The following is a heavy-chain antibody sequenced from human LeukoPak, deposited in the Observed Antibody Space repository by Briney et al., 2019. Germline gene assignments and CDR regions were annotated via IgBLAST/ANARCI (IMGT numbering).Heavy chain of an antibody. V-gene: IGHV3-23*01. CDR2: ISGGVGTT. D-gene: IGHD3-22*01. J-gene: IGHJ4*02. CDR3: AKDRVYYFDSSGYSCDY. CDR1: GLTFSSHA. Sequence: GGSLRLSCAASGLTFSSHAMSWVRQAPGKGLEWVSGISGGVGTTYYADSVKGRFTISRDNSKNTLYLQMHSLRAEDTAVYYCAKDRVYYFDSSGYSCDYWGQGSLVTVSS.